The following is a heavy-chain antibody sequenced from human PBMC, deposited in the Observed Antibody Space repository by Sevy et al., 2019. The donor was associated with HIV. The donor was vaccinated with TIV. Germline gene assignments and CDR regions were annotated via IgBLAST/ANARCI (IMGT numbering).Heavy chain of an antibody. J-gene: IGHJ4*02. CDR1: GFTFSSYG. V-gene: IGHV3-30*18. D-gene: IGHD3-22*01. CDR2: ISYDGSNK. Sequence: GGSLRLSCAASGFTFSSYGMHWVRQAPGKGLEWVAVISYDGSNKYYADSVKGRFTISRDNSKITLYLQMNSLRAEDTAVYYCAKTYDSSGSPGYFDYWGQGTLVTVSS. CDR3: AKTYDSSGSPGYFDY.